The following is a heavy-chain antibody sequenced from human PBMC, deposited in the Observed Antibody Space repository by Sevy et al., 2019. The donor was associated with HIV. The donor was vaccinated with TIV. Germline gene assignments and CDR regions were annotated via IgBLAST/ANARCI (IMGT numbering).Heavy chain of an antibody. CDR1: GFTFSSYD. V-gene: IGHV3-30-3*01. CDR3: ARDQFESAHSSPYYDFWSGYYKPGDY. D-gene: IGHD3-3*01. Sequence: GGSLRLSCAASGFTFSSYDMHWVRQAPGKGLEWVAVISYDGSNKYYADSVKGRFNISRDNSKNTLYLQRNSLRAEDTAVYYCARDQFESAHSSPYYDFWSGYYKPGDYWGQGTLVTVSS. J-gene: IGHJ4*02. CDR2: ISYDGSNK.